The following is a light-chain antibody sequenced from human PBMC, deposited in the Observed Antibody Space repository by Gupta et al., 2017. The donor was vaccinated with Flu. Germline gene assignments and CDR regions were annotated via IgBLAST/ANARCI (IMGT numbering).Light chain of an antibody. CDR1: RTSNRRNN. V-gene: IGLV1-44*01. CDR2: SSN. J-gene: IGLJ1*01. CDR3: GAWEDGRNVVYV. Sequence: VIISSSAGRTSNRRNNAVSCQQLPGAAPPLLIYSSNQRRSGGAARCSASKSGGSAALAVSRLLSEEEAAYYCGAWEDGRNVVYVFGTGTKVTVL.